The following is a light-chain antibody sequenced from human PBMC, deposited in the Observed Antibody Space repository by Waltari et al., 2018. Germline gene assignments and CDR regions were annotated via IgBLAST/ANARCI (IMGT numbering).Light chain of an antibody. CDR2: GAS. CDR3: QQYGSSRT. V-gene: IGKV3-20*01. CDR1: QSVSSSY. J-gene: IGKJ1*01. Sequence: EIVLTQSPGTLSLSPGERATLSCRASQSVSSSYLAWYQQNPGQAPRLRIYGASSRATGSPDRFSVSGSGTDFTFTISRLGPEDFAVYYWQQYGSSRTFGQGTKVEIK.